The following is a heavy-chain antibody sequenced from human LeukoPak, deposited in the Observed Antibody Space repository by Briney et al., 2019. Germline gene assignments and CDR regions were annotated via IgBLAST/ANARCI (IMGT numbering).Heavy chain of an antibody. CDR1: GYTFTGYY. V-gene: IGHV1-2*02. D-gene: IGHD5-12*01. J-gene: IGHJ4*02. CDR2: INPNSGGT. CDR3: ARAYSGYEAFDY. Sequence: ASVKVSCKASGYTFTGYYIHWVRQAPGQGLEWMGWINPNSGGTNYAQKFQGRVTMTRDTSTTYTELSSLTSDDTAVYYCARAYSGYEAFDYWGQGTLVTVSS.